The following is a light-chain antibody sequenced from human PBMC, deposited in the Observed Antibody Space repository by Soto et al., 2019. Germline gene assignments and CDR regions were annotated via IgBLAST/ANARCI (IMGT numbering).Light chain of an antibody. CDR3: QDYSDWPTWT. V-gene: IGKV3-15*01. CDR2: CAS. CDR1: QTISTN. Sequence: EFVFTQSPATLSVSPGERATLSCRASQTISTNLAWYQQKPGQAPRLLIYCASTRAAGIPARFSGSGSGTEFTLIISSRQSEDFAVYYCQDYSDWPTWTFGQGTKVDIK. J-gene: IGKJ1*01.